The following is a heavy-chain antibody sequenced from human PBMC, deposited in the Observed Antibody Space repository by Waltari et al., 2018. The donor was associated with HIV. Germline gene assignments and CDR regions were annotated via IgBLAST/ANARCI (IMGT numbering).Heavy chain of an antibody. J-gene: IGHJ4*02. CDR2: ISPNSGGT. V-gene: IGHV1-2*06. CDR3: ARAASSSTDFDY. CDR1: GYTFTGYY. Sequence: QVQLVQSGAEVKKPGASVKVSCKASGYTFTGYYMHWVRQAPGQGLEWMGRISPNSGGTTYAQKLQGRVTMTRATSISTAYMELNRLRSDDTAVYYCARAASSSTDFDYWGQGTLVTVSS. D-gene: IGHD6-6*01.